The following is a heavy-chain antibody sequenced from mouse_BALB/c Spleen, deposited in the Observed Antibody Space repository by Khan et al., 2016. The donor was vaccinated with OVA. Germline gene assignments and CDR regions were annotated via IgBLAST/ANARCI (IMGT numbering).Heavy chain of an antibody. CDR2: INTHSGVP. CDR3: ARGGAAYYRNDGGAMDY. D-gene: IGHD2-14*01. V-gene: IGHV9-4*02. Sequence: QIQLVQSGPELKKPGETVRISCKASGYTFTTAGMQWVQKMLGKGLKWIGWINTHSGVPKYAEDFKGRFAFSLETSASTVYLQITNLKNEDTATYFCARGGAAYYRNDGGAMDYWGQGTSVTVSS. CDR1: GYTFTTAG. J-gene: IGHJ4*01.